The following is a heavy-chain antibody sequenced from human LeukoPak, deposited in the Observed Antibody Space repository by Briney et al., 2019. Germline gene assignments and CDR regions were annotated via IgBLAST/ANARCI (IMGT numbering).Heavy chain of an antibody. Sequence: SETLSLTCTVSGGSISSYYWSWIRQPPGKGLEWIGYIYYSGSTNYNPSLKSRVTISVDTSKNQFSLKLSSVTAADTAVYYCARVRAAFWSDPYYFDYWGQGTLVSVSS. CDR1: GGSISSYY. D-gene: IGHD3-3*01. CDR3: ARVRAAFWSDPYYFDY. J-gene: IGHJ4*02. CDR2: IYYSGST. V-gene: IGHV4-59*01.